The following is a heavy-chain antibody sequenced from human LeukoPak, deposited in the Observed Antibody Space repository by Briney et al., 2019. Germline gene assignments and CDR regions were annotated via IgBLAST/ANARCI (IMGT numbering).Heavy chain of an antibody. CDR3: AKRDYYESSGPTAFDL. V-gene: IGHV1-69*05. D-gene: IGHD3-22*01. J-gene: IGHJ4*02. CDR1: GGTFTNYA. Sequence: SVKVSCKASGGTFTNYAFSWVRQAPGQGLEWMGGIIPIFGPANYSQKFQGRVTITTDESTSTAHLDLSRLNYEDTAVYYCAKRDYYESSGPTAFDLWGQGTLVTVSS. CDR2: IIPIFGPA.